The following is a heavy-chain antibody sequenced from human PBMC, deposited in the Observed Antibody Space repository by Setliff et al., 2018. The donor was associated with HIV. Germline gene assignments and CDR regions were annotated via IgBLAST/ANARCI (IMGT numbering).Heavy chain of an antibody. J-gene: IGHJ4*02. CDR1: GGSISSHY. CDR3: ARLPQD. Sequence: PETLSLTCSVSGGSISSHYWSWIRQPPGKGLEWIGYIYDNEKTLYNPSLKSRVTITVDTSKNQISLQLTSVTAEDTALYYCARLPQDWGQGTLVTVSS. CDR2: IYDNEKT. V-gene: IGHV4-59*08.